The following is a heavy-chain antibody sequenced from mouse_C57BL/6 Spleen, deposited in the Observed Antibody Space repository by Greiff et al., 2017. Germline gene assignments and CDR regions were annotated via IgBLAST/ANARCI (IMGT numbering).Heavy chain of an antibody. CDR3: ASPHYYGISYPAWFAY. V-gene: IGHV1-82*01. CDR1: GYAFSSSW. J-gene: IGHJ3*01. D-gene: IGHD1-1*01. Sequence: QVQLQQSGPELVKPGASVKISCKASGYAFSSSWMNWVKQRPGKGLEWIGRIYPGDGDNNYNGKFKGKATLTADKSSSTAYMQLSSLTSADSAFYFLASPHYYGISYPAWFAYWGQGTLVTVSA. CDR2: IYPGDGDN.